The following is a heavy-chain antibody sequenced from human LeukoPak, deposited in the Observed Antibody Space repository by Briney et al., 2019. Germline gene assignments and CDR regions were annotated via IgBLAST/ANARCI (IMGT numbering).Heavy chain of an antibody. CDR2: ISGSGGST. J-gene: IGHJ4*02. D-gene: IGHD6-13*01. Sequence: GRSLRLSCAASGFTFSSYAMSWVRQAPGKGLEWVSAISGSGGSTYYADSVKGRFTISRDNSKNTLYLQMNSLRAEDTAVYYCAKAPGYSSSYPFDYWGQGTLVTVSS. CDR1: GFTFSSYA. V-gene: IGHV3-23*01. CDR3: AKAPGYSSSYPFDY.